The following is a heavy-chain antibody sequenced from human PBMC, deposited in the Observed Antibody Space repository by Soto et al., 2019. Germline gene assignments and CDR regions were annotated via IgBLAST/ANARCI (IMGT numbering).Heavy chain of an antibody. Sequence: GGSLRLSCAASGFTFSSYSMNWVRQAPGKGLEWVSSISSSSSYIYYADSVKGRFTISRDNAKNSLYLQMNSLRAEDTAVYYCARDFFGDYEAYYYYGMDVWGQGTTVTVSS. CDR3: ARDFFGDYEAYYYYGMDV. V-gene: IGHV3-21*01. CDR1: GFTFSSYS. CDR2: ISSSSSYI. D-gene: IGHD4-17*01. J-gene: IGHJ6*02.